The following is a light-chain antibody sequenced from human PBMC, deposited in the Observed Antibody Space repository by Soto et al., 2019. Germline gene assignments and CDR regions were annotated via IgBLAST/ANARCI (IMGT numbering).Light chain of an antibody. J-gene: IGKJ3*01. CDR1: QSISSSY. CDR3: QQYGSSRFT. Sequence: EIALTQSPGTLSLSPGERATLSCRASQSISSSYLAWYQQKPGQAPSLVVYGASSRATGTPDRFSGSGSGTDFTLTISRLEPEDFAVYYCQQYGSSRFTFGPGTKVDIK. V-gene: IGKV3-20*01. CDR2: GAS.